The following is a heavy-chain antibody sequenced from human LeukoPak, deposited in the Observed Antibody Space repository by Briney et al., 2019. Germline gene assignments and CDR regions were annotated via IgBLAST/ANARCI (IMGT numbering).Heavy chain of an antibody. Sequence: GGSLRLSCAASGFTFSSYWMSWVRQAPGKGLEWVANINLDGGDKYYVDSVRGRFTISRDNAKNSLYLQMNSLRAEDTAVYYCARGGGQLWLYYWGQGTLVTVSS. V-gene: IGHV3-7*05. D-gene: IGHD5-18*01. J-gene: IGHJ4*02. CDR3: ARGGGQLWLYY. CDR1: GFTFSSYW. CDR2: INLDGGDK.